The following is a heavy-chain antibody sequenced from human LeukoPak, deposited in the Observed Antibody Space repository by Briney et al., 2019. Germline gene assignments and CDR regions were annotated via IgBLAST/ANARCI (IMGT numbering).Heavy chain of an antibody. J-gene: IGHJ5*02. V-gene: IGHV5-51*01. CDR2: IYPGDSDT. Sequence: GESLKISCKGSGYSFTSYWIGWVRQMPGKGLEWMGIIYPGDSDTRYSPSFQGQVTISADKSISTAYLQWSSLKASDTAMYYCARSQTQGPYYDFWSGHYRGWFDPWGQGTLVTVSS. D-gene: IGHD3-3*01. CDR3: ARSQTQGPYYDFWSGHYRGWFDP. CDR1: GYSFTSYW.